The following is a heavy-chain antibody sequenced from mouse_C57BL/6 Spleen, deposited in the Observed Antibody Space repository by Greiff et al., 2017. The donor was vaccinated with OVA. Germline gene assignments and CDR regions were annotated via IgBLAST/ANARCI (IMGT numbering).Heavy chain of an antibody. CDR1: GFTFTDYY. V-gene: IGHV7-3*01. Sequence: EVQGVESGGGLVQPGGSLSLSCAASGFTFTDYYMSWVRQPPGKALEWLGFIRNKANGNTTEYSASVKGRFTISRDNSQSILYLPMYALRAEDSATYYCARFQRYYFDYWGQGTTLTVSS. CDR2: IRNKANGNTT. CDR3: ARFQRYYFDY. J-gene: IGHJ2*01.